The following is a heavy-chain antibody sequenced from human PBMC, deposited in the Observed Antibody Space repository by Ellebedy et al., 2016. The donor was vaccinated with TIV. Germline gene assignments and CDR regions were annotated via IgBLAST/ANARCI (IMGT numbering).Heavy chain of an antibody. J-gene: IGHJ4*02. D-gene: IGHD3-9*01. CDR2: IIPIFGTA. CDR1: GGTFSSYA. CDR3: ARDFQSTTLTGYYLLGY. Sequence: AASVKVSCKASGGTFSSYAISWVRQAPGQGLEWMGGIIPIFGTANYAQKFQGRVTITADESTSTAYMELSSLRSEDTAVYYCARDFQSTTLTGYYLLGYWGQGTLVTVSS. V-gene: IGHV1-69*13.